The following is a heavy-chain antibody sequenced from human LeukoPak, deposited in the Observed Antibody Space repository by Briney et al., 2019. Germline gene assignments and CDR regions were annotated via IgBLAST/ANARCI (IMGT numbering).Heavy chain of an antibody. CDR1: GGTFSSYA. CDR3: ARGDTPNYYDSSGYYYEFDY. J-gene: IGHJ4*02. CDR2: IIPIFGTA. D-gene: IGHD3-22*01. V-gene: IGHV1-69*15. Sequence: GSSVKVSCKASGGTFSSYAISWVRQAPGQGLEWMGRIIPIFGTANYAQKFQGRVTITADESTSTAYMELSSLRSEDTAVYYCARGDTPNYYDSSGYYYEFDYWGQGTLVTVSS.